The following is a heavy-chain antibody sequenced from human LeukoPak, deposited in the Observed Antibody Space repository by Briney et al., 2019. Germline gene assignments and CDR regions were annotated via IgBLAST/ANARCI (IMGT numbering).Heavy chain of an antibody. J-gene: IGHJ4*02. CDR3: ARQFGAARPGY. CDR2: ISSSSSYI. CDR1: GFTFSDYW. Sequence: GGSLRLSCAASGFTFSDYWMHWVRQAPGKGLEWVSSISSSSSYIYYADSVKGRFTISRDNAKNSLYLQMNSLRAEDTAVYYCARQFGAARPGYWGQGTLVTVSS. D-gene: IGHD6-6*01. V-gene: IGHV3-21*01.